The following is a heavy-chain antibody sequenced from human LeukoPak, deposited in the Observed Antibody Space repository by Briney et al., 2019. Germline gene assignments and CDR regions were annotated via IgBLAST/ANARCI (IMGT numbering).Heavy chain of an antibody. J-gene: IGHJ5*02. CDR1: GDSVISRNYY. V-gene: IGHV4-39*07. D-gene: IGHD3-10*01. CDR2: LYYSGSA. CDR3: VCTTGDGWFDP. Sequence: SETLSLTCTVSGDSVISRNYYWGWIRQPPGKGLEWIGSLYYSGSAHYNPSLKGRDTISVDTSKNQFSLTLSSVTAADTAVYYCVCTTGDGWFDPWGQGTLVVVSS.